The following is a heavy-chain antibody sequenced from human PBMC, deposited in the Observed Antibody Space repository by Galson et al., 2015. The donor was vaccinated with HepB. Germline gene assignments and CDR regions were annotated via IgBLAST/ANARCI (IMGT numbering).Heavy chain of an antibody. V-gene: IGHV3-30*04. D-gene: IGHD5-18*01. CDR2: ISYDGSSE. Sequence: SLRLSCAASGFSFSSYALHWVRQAPGKGLEWVTIISYDGSSEYYADSVKGRFTISRNNSNNTLYLQMNSLRAEDTAVYYWARDRGGYNYAYVAWYFDLWGRGTLVTVSS. CDR1: GFSFSSYA. J-gene: IGHJ2*01. CDR3: ARDRGGYNYAYVAWYFDL.